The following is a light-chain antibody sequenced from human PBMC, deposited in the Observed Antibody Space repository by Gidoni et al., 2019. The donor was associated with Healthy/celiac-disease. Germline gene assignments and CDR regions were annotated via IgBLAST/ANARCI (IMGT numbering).Light chain of an antibody. J-gene: IGKJ4*01. CDR1: QDISNY. Sequence: DIQMTQSPSYLSASVGDRVTITSHASQDISNYLTWYQQKTGKAPKLLIYDASNLETRVPARFSGSGSGTDVTFTSGILQHEDIATYYCQQYDNLPPSLTFGGGTKVEIK. CDR3: QQYDNLPPSLT. CDR2: DAS. V-gene: IGKV1-33*01.